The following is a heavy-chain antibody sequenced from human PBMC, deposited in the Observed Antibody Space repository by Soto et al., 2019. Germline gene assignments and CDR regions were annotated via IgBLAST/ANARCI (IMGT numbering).Heavy chain of an antibody. CDR3: ARERGDGYIRDWFDP. Sequence: PSETLSLTCTVSGGSISSGGYYGSWIRQHPGKGLEWIGYIYYSGSTYYNPSLKTRVTISVDTSKNQFSLKLSSVTAADTAVYYCARERGDGYIRDWFDPWGQGTLVTVSS. V-gene: IGHV4-31*03. D-gene: IGHD5-12*01. CDR2: IYYSGST. CDR1: GGSISSGGYY. J-gene: IGHJ5*02.